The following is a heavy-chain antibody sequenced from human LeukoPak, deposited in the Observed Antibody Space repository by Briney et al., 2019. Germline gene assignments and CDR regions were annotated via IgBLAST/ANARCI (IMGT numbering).Heavy chain of an antibody. Sequence: SVTLCLTCTVSGGPMSSYYWTWIRQPAGKGLEWIGRMYTSGSTNYNPSLKSRVTMSIDTSKKQFSLRLHSVTAADTAVYYCATYDQQLAFDNWGQGTLVTVSS. V-gene: IGHV4-4*07. D-gene: IGHD6-13*01. CDR1: GGPMSSYY. J-gene: IGHJ4*02. CDR3: ATYDQQLAFDN. CDR2: MYTSGST.